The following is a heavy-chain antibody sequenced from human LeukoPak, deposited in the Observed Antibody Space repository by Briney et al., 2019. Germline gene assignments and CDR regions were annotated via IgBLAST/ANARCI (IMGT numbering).Heavy chain of an antibody. J-gene: IGHJ4*02. CDR1: GYTFTAYY. V-gene: IGHV1-2*02. CDR2: INPNSGGT. CDR3: AREPGTYCGGDCYSIFDY. D-gene: IGHD2-21*02. Sequence: ASVKVSCKASGYTFTAYYMHWVRQAPGQGLEWMGWINPNSGGTNYAQKFQGRFTMTRDTSISTAYMELSRLRSDDTAVYYCAREPGTYCGGDCYSIFDYWGQGTLVTVSS.